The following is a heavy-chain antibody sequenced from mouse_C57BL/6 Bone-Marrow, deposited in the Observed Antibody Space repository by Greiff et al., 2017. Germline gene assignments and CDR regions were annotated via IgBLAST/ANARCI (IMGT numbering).Heavy chain of an antibody. V-gene: IGHV2-4*01. CDR1: GFSLTSYG. J-gene: IGHJ4*01. CDR2: IWSGGST. Sequence: VKLVESGPGLVQPSQSLSITCTVSGFSLTSYGVHWVRQPPGKGLEWLGVIWSGGSTDYNAAFISRLSISKDNSKSQVFFKMNSLQADDTAIYYCAKSTMVTTGYAMDYWGQGTSVTVSS. CDR3: AKSTMVTTGYAMDY. D-gene: IGHD2-2*01.